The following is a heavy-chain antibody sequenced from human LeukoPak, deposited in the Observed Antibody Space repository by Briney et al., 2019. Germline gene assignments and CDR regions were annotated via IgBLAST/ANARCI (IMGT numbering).Heavy chain of an antibody. Sequence: PSETLSLTCAVYGGSFSGYYRSWIRQPPGKGLEWIGEINHSGSTNYNPSLKGRVTISVDTSKNQFSLKLSSVTAADTVVYYCARGRGTFDYWGQGTPVTVSS. J-gene: IGHJ4*02. CDR2: INHSGST. CDR1: GGSFSGYY. V-gene: IGHV4-34*01. CDR3: ARGRGTFDY.